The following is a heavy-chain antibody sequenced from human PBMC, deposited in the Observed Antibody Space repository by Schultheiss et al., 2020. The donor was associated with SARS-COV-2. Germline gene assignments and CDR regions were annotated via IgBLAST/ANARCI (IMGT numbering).Heavy chain of an antibody. CDR2: INAGNGNT. D-gene: IGHD2-15*01. J-gene: IGHJ4*02. CDR1: GGTFSSYA. Sequence: SVKVSCKASGGTFSSYAISWVRQAPGQGLEWMGWINAGNGNTQYSQKFQGRVTITADESTSTAYMELSRLRSDDTAVYYCARRYCSGGSCTGPLFDYWGQGTLVTVSS. V-gene: IGHV1-69*13. CDR3: ARRYCSGGSCTGPLFDY.